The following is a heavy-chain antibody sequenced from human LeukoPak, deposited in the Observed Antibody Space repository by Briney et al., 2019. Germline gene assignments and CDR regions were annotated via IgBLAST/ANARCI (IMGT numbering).Heavy chain of an antibody. V-gene: IGHV3-21*01. D-gene: IGHD3-10*01. CDR3: ARVSITMVRGVLDY. J-gene: IGHJ4*02. CDR1: GFTLSSYS. CDR2: ISSSSSYI. Sequence: GGSLRLSCAASGFTLSSYSMNWVRQAPGKGLEWVSSISSSSSYIYYADSVKGRFTISRDNAKNSLYLQMNSLRAEDTAVYYCARVSITMVRGVLDYWGQGTLVTVSS.